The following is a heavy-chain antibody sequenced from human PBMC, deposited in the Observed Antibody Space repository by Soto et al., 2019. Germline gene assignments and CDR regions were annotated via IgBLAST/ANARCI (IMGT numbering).Heavy chain of an antibody. V-gene: IGHV1-69*13. Sequence: GASVKVSCKASGGTFSSYAISWVRQAPGQGLEWMGGIIPIFGTANYAQKFQGRVTITADESTSTAYMELSSLRSEDTAVYYCARGGRYCISTSCYLSAFDIWGQGTMVTVSS. CDR2: IIPIFGTA. D-gene: IGHD2-2*01. J-gene: IGHJ3*02. CDR1: GGTFSSYA. CDR3: ARGGRYCISTSCYLSAFDI.